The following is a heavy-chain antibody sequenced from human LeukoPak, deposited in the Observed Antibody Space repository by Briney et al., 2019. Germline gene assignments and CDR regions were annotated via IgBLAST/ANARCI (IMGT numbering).Heavy chain of an antibody. J-gene: IGHJ6*02. CDR2: ISGSGGST. CDR3: AKSSTSYIYYYYGMDV. V-gene: IGHV3-23*01. Sequence: SGGSLRLSCAASGFTFSSYAMSWVRQAPGKGLEWVSAISGSGGSTYYADSVKGRFTISRDNSKNTLYLQMNGLRAEDTAVYYCAKSSTSYIYYYYGMDVWGQGTTVTVSS. CDR1: GFTFSSYA. D-gene: IGHD2-2*01.